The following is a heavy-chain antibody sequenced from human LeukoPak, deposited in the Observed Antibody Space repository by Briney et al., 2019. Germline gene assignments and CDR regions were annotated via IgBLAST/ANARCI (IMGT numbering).Heavy chain of an antibody. CDR1: GGSISSYY. CDR2: IYYSGSA. V-gene: IGHV4-59*01. J-gene: IGHJ4*02. D-gene: IGHD3-22*01. CDR3: ARGDSSGCFDY. Sequence: SETLSLTCTVSGGSISSYYWSWIRQPAGKGLEWIGYIYYSGSANYNPSLKSRVTISVDTSKNQFSLKLSSVTAADTAVYYCARGDSSGCFDYWGQGTLVTVSS.